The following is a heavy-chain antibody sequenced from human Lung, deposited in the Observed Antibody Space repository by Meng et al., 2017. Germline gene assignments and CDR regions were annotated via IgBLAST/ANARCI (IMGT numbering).Heavy chain of an antibody. D-gene: IGHD4-11*01. V-gene: IGHV4-34*01. Sequence: QVQLLQWGDVLLKPSQPLSLTCVVSGGSCSDYYGVWIRQPPGKRLEWIGEINQSGCTTYNPSLESLATISVDTSQTDISLKLSSVTAAASAVYYCARGSTTMAHDFDYWGQGTLVTVSS. J-gene: IGHJ4*02. CDR2: INQSGCT. CDR1: GGSCSDYY. CDR3: ARGSTTMAHDFDY.